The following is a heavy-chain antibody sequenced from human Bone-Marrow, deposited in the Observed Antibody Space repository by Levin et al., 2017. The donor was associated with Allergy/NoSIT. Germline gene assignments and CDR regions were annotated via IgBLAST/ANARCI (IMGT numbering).Heavy chain of an antibody. J-gene: IGHJ6*02. V-gene: IGHV4-59*01. CDR3: ARDQGAAVGIYGMDV. Sequence: PSETLSLTCTVSGGSIRSYYWSWVRQPPGKGLEWIGYVYYSGTTNFNPSLKSRVTISVDTSKNQFSLKLTSVTAADTAVYYCARDQGAAVGIYGMDVWGQGTTVTVSS. CDR1: GGSIRSYY. D-gene: IGHD6-13*01. CDR2: VYYSGTT.